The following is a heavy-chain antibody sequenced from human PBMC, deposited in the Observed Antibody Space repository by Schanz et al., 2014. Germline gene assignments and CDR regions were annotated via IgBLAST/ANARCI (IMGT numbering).Heavy chain of an antibody. CDR1: GYTFTSYG. V-gene: IGHV1-8*03. Sequence: QVQLVQSGDEVKKPGASVKVSCKASGYTFTSYGISWVRQAPGQGLEWMGWMNPDSGNTGYAQKFQGRVTITRDTSASTAYMELTSLRSEDTAVYFCARGGGPEDVFDIWGQGTILTVSS. J-gene: IGHJ3*02. CDR3: ARGGGPEDVFDI. CDR2: MNPDSGNT.